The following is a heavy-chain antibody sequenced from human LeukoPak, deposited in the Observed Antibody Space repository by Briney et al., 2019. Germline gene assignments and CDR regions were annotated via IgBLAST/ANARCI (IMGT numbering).Heavy chain of an antibody. CDR2: IRYDGSNK. CDR3: ARDYDSSSYDSRLVY. CDR1: GFTFSSYG. J-gene: IGHJ4*02. V-gene: IGHV3-30*02. D-gene: IGHD3-22*01. Sequence: GGSLRLSCAACGFTFSSYGMHWVRQAPGKGLEWVAFIRYDGSNKYYADSVKGRFTISRDNSKNTLYLQMNSLRAEDTAVYYCARDYDSSSYDSRLVYWGQGALVTVSS.